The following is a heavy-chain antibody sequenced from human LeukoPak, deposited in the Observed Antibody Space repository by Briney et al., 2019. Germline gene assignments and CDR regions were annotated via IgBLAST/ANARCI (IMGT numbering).Heavy chain of an antibody. V-gene: IGHV1-18*01. Sequence: ASVKVSCKASGYTFTSYGISWVRQAPGQGLEWMGWISAYNGNTNYAQKLQGRVTITADESTSTAYMELSSLRSEDTAVYYCARDGYCSSTSCYGDYWGQGTLVTVSS. D-gene: IGHD2-2*01. CDR2: ISAYNGNT. CDR1: GYTFTSYG. J-gene: IGHJ4*02. CDR3: ARDGYCSSTSCYGDY.